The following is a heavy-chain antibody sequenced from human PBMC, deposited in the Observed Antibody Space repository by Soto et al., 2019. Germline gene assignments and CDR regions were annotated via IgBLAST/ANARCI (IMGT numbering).Heavy chain of an antibody. CDR2: IYHSGST. D-gene: IGHD1-26*01. CDR3: ARLGRWETNS. Sequence: SETLSLTCAVSGGSISSGGYSWSWIRQPPGKGLEWIGYIYHSGSTYYNPSLKSRVTISVDRSKNQFSLKLSSVTAADTAVYYCARLGRWETNSWGQGTLVTVSS. CDR1: GGSISSGGYS. V-gene: IGHV4-30-2*01. J-gene: IGHJ4*02.